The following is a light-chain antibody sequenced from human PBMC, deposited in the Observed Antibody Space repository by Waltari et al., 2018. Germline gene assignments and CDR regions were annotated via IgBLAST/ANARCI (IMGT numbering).Light chain of an antibody. CDR1: KLGIKY. CDR2: QDR. J-gene: IGLJ2*01. CDR3: QTWDSNTDVF. V-gene: IGLV3-1*01. Sequence: SYELTQPPSVSVSPGQTARIPCSGTKLGIKYTSWYQRKPGQSPVLVIYQDRKRPPGIPERFSGSSSADMAALTISDTQPADEADYFCQTWDSNTDVFFGGGTTLTVI.